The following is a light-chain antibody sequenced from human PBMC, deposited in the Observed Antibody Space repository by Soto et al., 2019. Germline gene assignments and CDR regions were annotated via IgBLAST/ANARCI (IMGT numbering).Light chain of an antibody. CDR1: SSNIGAGYD. CDR3: QSYDSSLSNSVI. J-gene: IGLJ2*01. V-gene: IGLV1-40*01. CDR2: GNS. Sequence: HSVLTQPPSVSGAPGQRVTISCTGSSSNIGAGYDVHWYRQLPGSAPQLLIHGNSNRPSGVPDRFSGSKSGPSASLAITGLQAEDEADYYCQSYDSSLSNSVIFGGGTKVTVL.